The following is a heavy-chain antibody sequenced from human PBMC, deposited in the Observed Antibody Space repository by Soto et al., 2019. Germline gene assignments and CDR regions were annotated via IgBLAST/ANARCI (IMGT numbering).Heavy chain of an antibody. Sequence: ASETLSLTCAVSGGSISSGGYSWSWIRQPPGKGLEWIGYIYHSGSTYYNPSLKSRVTISVDRSKNQFSLKLSSVTAADTAVYYCARHGVYCSGGSCSPALVYFDSWGQGMLVTVSS. CDR2: IYHSGST. CDR3: ARHGVYCSGGSCSPALVYFDS. D-gene: IGHD2-15*01. CDR1: GGSISSGGYS. V-gene: IGHV4-30-2*01. J-gene: IGHJ4*02.